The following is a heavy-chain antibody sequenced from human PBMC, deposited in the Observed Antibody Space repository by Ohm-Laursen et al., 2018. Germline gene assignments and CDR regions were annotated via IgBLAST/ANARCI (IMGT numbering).Heavy chain of an antibody. J-gene: IGHJ4*02. V-gene: IGHV4-34*01. D-gene: IGHD6-13*01. CDR2: IDYSGST. CDR1: GESFNGYF. Sequence: SDTLSLTCAVYGESFNGYFWSWVRQPPGKGLEWIGEIDYSGSTDYNPTLRSRVTISVDTSKNQFSLRLNYVTAADTAVYFCARAHQFSSRIHAARYWGQGTLVSVSS. CDR3: ARAHQFSSRIHAARY.